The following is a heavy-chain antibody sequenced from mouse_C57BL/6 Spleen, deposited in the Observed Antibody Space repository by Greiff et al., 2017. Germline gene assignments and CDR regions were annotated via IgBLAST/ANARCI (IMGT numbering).Heavy chain of an antibody. CDR1: GYTFTSYW. V-gene: IGHV1-69*01. Sequence: VQLQQPGAELVMPGASVKLSCKASGYTFTSYWMHWVKQRPGQGLEWIGEIDPSDSYTNYNQKFKGKSPLTVDKSSSTAYMQLSSLTSEDSAVYYCARSGYSNYEAYYFDYWGQGTTLTVSS. CDR2: IDPSDSYT. CDR3: ARSGYSNYEAYYFDY. D-gene: IGHD2-5*01. J-gene: IGHJ2*01.